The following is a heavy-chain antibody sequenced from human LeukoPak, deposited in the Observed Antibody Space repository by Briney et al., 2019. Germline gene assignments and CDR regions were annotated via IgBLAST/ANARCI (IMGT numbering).Heavy chain of an antibody. D-gene: IGHD4-23*01. CDR1: GFTFSSYA. J-gene: IGHJ6*02. CDR3: PKDRGYGGNPNNYYYGMDV. V-gene: IGHV3-30-3*01. CDR2: ISYDGSNK. Sequence: GGSLRLSCAASGFTFSSYAIHWVRQAPGKGLEWVAVISYDGSNKYYAGSVKGRFTISRDNSKNTLYLQMNSLRAEDTAVYYCPKDRGYGGNPNNYYYGMDVWGQGTTVTVSS.